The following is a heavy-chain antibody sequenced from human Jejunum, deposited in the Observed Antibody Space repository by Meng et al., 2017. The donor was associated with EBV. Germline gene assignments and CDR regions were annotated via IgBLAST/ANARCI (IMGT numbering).Heavy chain of an antibody. D-gene: IGHD1-1*01. V-gene: IGHV2-5*02. J-gene: IGHJ5*02. CDR1: GFSLSTSTVG. CDR2: IYWDDDK. CDR3: VHRIAYNTNYNTGWVDT. Sequence: QITLTESGSTLVKPTQTLTLTGTFSGFSLSTSTVGVGWIRQPPGKALEWLVFIYWDDDKRYSPSLRSRLTITKDASRNQVVLTMTNMDPEDSATYYCVHRIAYNTNYNTGWVDTWGQGTLVTVSS.